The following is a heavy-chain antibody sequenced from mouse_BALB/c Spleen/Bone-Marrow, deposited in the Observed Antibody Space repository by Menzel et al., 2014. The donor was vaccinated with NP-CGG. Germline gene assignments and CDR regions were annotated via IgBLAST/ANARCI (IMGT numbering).Heavy chain of an antibody. Sequence: VQLQQSGAELVKPGASVKLSCTASGFNIKDTYMHWVKQRPEQGLEWIGRIDPANGNTKYDPKFQGKVTITADTASNTAYLQLSSVTSEDTAVYYCARYRLGTYFAYWGQGTTLTVSA. CDR3: ARYRLGTYFAY. D-gene: IGHD2-14*01. CDR2: IDPANGNT. J-gene: IGHJ2*01. CDR1: GFNIKDTY. V-gene: IGHV14-3*02.